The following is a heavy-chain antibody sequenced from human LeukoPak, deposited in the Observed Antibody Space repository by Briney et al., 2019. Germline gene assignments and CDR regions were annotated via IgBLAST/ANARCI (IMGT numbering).Heavy chain of an antibody. CDR1: GFTFSTYG. Sequence: GGSLRLSCAASGFTFSTYGMHWVRQAPGNGLEWVAFIWYDGSNKYYADSVKGRFTISRDNSKNTLYLQMDSLRAEDTAVYYCARDPGVRWLVGFDYWGQGTLVTISS. J-gene: IGHJ4*02. D-gene: IGHD6-19*01. CDR2: IWYDGSNK. V-gene: IGHV3-33*01. CDR3: ARDPGVRWLVGFDY.